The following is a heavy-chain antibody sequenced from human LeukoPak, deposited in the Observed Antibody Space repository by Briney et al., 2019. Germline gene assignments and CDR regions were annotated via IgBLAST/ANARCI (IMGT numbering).Heavy chain of an antibody. V-gene: IGHV3-48*01. J-gene: IGHJ3*02. CDR2: ISSSSSTI. Sequence: PGGSLRLSCAASGFTFSSYSMNWVRQAPGKGLEWVSYISSSSSTIYYADSVKGRFTISRDNAKNSLYLQMNSLRAEDTAVYYCARMVVEAFDIWGQGTMVTVSS. CDR1: GFTFSSYS. CDR3: ARMVVEAFDI. D-gene: IGHD2-15*01.